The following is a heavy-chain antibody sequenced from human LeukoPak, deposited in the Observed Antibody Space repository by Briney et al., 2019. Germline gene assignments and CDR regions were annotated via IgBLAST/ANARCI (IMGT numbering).Heavy chain of an antibody. J-gene: IGHJ5*02. D-gene: IGHD1-20*01. CDR1: RFDLSAYT. Sequence: PGGSLRLSCAPSRFDLSAYTMNWVRQAPGKGLEWVSSISSSSVYIFYADSLKGRFTISRDNAKNSLYLQMNSLRAEDTAVYYCARDANSEYNNEGDWFDPWGQGTLVTVSS. CDR2: ISSSSVYI. V-gene: IGHV3-21*01. CDR3: ARDANSEYNNEGDWFDP.